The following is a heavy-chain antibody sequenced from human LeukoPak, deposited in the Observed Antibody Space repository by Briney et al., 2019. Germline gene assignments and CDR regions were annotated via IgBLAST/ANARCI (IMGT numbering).Heavy chain of an antibody. CDR1: GGSINSRTYY. CDR3: ARGRSTWWQYYFDY. Sequence: SETLSLTCTVSGGSINSRTYYWGWIRQPPGKGLEWIGTIYYSGTTYYNPSLKSRVTISVDTSKNQFSLKLSSVTAADTAVYYCARGRSTWWQYYFDYWGQGTLVTVSS. D-gene: IGHD2-15*01. J-gene: IGHJ4*02. CDR2: IYYSGTT. V-gene: IGHV4-39*07.